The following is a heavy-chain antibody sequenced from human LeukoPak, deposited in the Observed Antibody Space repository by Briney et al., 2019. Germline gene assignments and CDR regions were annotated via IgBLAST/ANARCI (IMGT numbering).Heavy chain of an antibody. D-gene: IGHD6-19*01. J-gene: IGHJ4*02. CDR2: ISYDGSNK. Sequence: GGSLRLSCAASGFTFSSYAMHWVRQAPGKGLEWVAVISYDGSNKYYADSVKGRFTISRDNSKNTLYLQMNSLRAEDTAVYYCARDPQPYMSGWDPAPKWGQGSLVTVSS. CDR1: GFTFSSYA. V-gene: IGHV3-30*04. CDR3: ARDPQPYMSGWDPAPK.